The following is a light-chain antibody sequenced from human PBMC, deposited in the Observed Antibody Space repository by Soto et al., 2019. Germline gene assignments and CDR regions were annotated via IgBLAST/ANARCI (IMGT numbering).Light chain of an antibody. Sequence: DIQMTQSPASLSASVGDRVTITCQASQDINNFLNWYQHRPGKAPKLLIYDASNLETGVPSRFSGSGSGTDFTFTISSLEPEDFALYYCQQRNTWPPITFGQGTRLEIK. CDR2: DAS. CDR3: QQRNTWPPIT. CDR1: QDINNF. V-gene: IGKV1-33*01. J-gene: IGKJ5*01.